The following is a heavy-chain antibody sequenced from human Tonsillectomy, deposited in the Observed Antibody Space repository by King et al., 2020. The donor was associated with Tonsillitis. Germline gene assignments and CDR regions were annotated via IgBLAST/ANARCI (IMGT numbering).Heavy chain of an antibody. J-gene: IGHJ6*03. D-gene: IGHD6-19*01. CDR2: ISSSSSYI. CDR1: GFTFISDN. Sequence: VQLVESGGGLVKPGGSLRLSCAASGFTFISDNMNWVRQAPGKGLEWVSSISSSSSYIYYADSVKGRFTISRDNAKNSLYLQMNSLRAEDTAVYYCARETTSVAAYYYYYYMDVWGKGTTVTVSS. CDR3: ARETTSVAAYYYYYYMDV. V-gene: IGHV3-21*01.